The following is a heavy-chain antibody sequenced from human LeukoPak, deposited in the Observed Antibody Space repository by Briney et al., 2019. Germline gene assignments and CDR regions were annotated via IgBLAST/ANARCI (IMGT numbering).Heavy chain of an antibody. CDR1: GFTFSSYW. D-gene: IGHD1-1*01. Sequence: QSGGSLRLSCAASGFTFSSYWMSWVRQAPGKGLEWVANIKQDGSEKFYVDSVKGRFTISRDNAKNTLYLQMNSLKTEDTAVYYCTTDRRLNWNPRDYYYYYMDVWGKGTTVTVSS. J-gene: IGHJ6*03. V-gene: IGHV3-7*03. CDR3: TTDRRLNWNPRDYYYYYMDV. CDR2: IKQDGSEK.